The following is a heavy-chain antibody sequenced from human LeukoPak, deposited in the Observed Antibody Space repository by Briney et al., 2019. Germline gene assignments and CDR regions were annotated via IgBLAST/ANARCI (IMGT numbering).Heavy chain of an antibody. J-gene: IGHJ4*02. CDR2: TSFDESHK. Sequence: PGGSLRLSCAASGFTFSTSAMHWVRQAPGKGLEWVAFTSFDESHKFYADSVKGRFTISRDNSKNTLYLQMNSLRAEDTAVYYCARERRVGATTTGVDYWGQGTLVTVSS. CDR3: ARERRVGATTTGVDY. D-gene: IGHD1-26*01. V-gene: IGHV3-30-3*01. CDR1: GFTFSTSA.